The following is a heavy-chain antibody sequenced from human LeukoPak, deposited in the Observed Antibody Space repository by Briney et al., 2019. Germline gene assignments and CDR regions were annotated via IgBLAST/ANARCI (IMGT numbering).Heavy chain of an antibody. V-gene: IGHV4-59*01. J-gene: IGHJ2*01. CDR1: GGSISSFY. D-gene: IGHD3-10*01. Sequence: PSETLSHTCTVSGGSISSFYWSWIRQPPGKGLEWIGYIYYSGSTNLNPSLQSRVSMSLDTSRNQFSLKLSSVTAADTAVYYCARAGVDYYYSGTYYFWYFDLWGRGTLVTVSS. CDR2: IYYSGST. CDR3: ARAGVDYYYSGTYYFWYFDL.